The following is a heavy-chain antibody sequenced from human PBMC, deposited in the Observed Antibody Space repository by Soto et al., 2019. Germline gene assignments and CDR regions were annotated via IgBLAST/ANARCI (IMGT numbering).Heavy chain of an antibody. Sequence: QVQLAESGGGVVQPGRSLTISCAASGFTLGTYGMHWVRQAPGKGLEWVAVISNDGGDKYYSDSVMGRFTISRDNSKNTLYLQMNRLRAEDTAVYYCAKEFFDNSGYSPSLDALDLWGQGKVVTVS. D-gene: IGHD3-22*01. CDR2: ISNDGGDK. V-gene: IGHV3-30*18. CDR1: GFTLGTYG. CDR3: AKEFFDNSGYSPSLDALDL. J-gene: IGHJ3*01.